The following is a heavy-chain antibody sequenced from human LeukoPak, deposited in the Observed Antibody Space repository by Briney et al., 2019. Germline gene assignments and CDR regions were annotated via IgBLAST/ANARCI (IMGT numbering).Heavy chain of an antibody. CDR2: IYHSGST. CDR1: GGSISSGGYS. V-gene: IGHV4-39*07. D-gene: IGHD6-13*01. Sequence: SETLSLTCAVSGGSISSGGYSWSWIRQPPGKGLEWIGSIYHSGSTYYNPSLKSRVTISVDTSKNQFSLKLSSVTAADTAVYYCARAPGRAAAGDNWFDPWGQGTLVTVSS. J-gene: IGHJ5*02. CDR3: ARAPGRAAAGDNWFDP.